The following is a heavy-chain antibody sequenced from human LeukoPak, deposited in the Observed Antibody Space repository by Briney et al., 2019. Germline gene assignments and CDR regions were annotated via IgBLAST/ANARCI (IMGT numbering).Heavy chain of an antibody. D-gene: IGHD2/OR15-2a*01. J-gene: IGHJ4*02. CDR2: ISGSGGGT. V-gene: IGHV3-23*01. CDR1: GFTFSTYA. CDR3: AKPLGSSEYLVFDY. Sequence: GGSLRLSCAASGFTFSTYAMSWVRQAPGKGLEWVSAISGSGGGTYYADSVKGRFTISRDNSKNTLYLQINSLRAEDTAVYYCAKPLGSSEYLVFDYWGQGTLVTVSS.